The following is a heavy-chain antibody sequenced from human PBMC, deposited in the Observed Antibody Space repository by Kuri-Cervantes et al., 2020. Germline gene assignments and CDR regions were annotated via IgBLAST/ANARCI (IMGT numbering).Heavy chain of an antibody. D-gene: IGHD6-13*01. J-gene: IGHJ2*01. CDR2: IIPIFGTA. Sequence: SVKVSCKASGGTFSSYAISWVRQAPGQGVEWMGGIIPIFGTANYAQKFQGRVTITADESTSTAYMELSSLRSEDTAVYYCARDGIAAAGGWYFDLWGRGTLVTVSS. V-gene: IGHV1-69*13. CDR1: GGTFSSYA. CDR3: ARDGIAAAGGWYFDL.